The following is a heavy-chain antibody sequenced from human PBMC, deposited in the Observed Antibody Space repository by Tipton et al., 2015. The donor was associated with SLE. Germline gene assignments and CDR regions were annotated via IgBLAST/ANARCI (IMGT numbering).Heavy chain of an antibody. V-gene: IGHV4-4*07. CDR3: ARIRPGHGDPFDF. CDR1: GDSINSHY. D-gene: IGHD3-3*01. J-gene: IGHJ4*02. CDR2: MYGSGSP. Sequence: TLSLTCTVSGDSINSHYWSWIRQPAGKGLEWIGRMYGSGSPTHYNPSLESRVTMSVDTSQKQFSLKLTSVTAADTAVYYCARIRPGHGDPFDFWGQGALVTVSS.